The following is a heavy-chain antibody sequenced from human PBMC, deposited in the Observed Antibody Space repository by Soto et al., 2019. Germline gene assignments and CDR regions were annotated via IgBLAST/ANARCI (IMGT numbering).Heavy chain of an antibody. CDR2: ISHRGTA. V-gene: IGHV4-31*03. CDR3: ARVSATGTRWFDP. CDR1: GGSISGGAYY. Sequence: PSETLSLTCTVSGGSISGGAYYWGWIRQHPGKGLEWIGYISHRGTAYYTPSLKSRVSLSVDPSKSQFSLNVTSLTAADTAVYYCARVSATGTRWFDPWGPGTLVTVSS. D-gene: IGHD6-13*01. J-gene: IGHJ5*02.